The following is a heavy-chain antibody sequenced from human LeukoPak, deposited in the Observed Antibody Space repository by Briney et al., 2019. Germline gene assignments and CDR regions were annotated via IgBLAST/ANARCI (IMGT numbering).Heavy chain of an antibody. CDR2: INHSGST. D-gene: IGHD6-6*01. CDR1: GGSFSGYY. J-gene: IGHJ5*02. CDR3: AREAARGVSP. V-gene: IGHV4-34*01. Sequence: PSETLSLTCAVYGGSFSGYYWSWIRQPPGKGLEWIGEINHSGSTNYNPSLKSRVTISVDTSKNQFSLKLSSVTAAGTAVYYCAREAARGVSPWGQGTLVTVSS.